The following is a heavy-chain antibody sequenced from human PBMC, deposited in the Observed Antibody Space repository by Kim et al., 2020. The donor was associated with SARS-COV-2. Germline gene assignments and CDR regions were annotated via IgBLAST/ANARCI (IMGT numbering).Heavy chain of an antibody. J-gene: IGHJ4*02. CDR3: ARLDHYDSSGYYFLLKDY. CDR1: GFTFSSYS. V-gene: IGHV3-48*02. CDR2: ISSSSSTI. D-gene: IGHD3-22*01. Sequence: GGSLRLSCAASGFTFSSYSMNWVRQAPGKGLEWVSYISSSSSTIYYADSVKGRFTISRDNAKNSLYLQMNSLRDEDTAVYYCARLDHYDSSGYYFLLKDYWGQGTLVTVSS.